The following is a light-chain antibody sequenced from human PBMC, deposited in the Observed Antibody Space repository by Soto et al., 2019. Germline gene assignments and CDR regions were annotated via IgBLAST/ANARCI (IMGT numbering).Light chain of an antibody. CDR1: SGDIGSYKR. Sequence: QSALTQPASVSGSPGQSITISCTGTSGDIGSYKRVPWYQQHPGKAPKLIIYEVTDRPSGVSNRFSGSKSGNTAALTISGRQAEDEAEYYCSSYTNINTRACVFGTGTKLTVL. CDR3: SSYTNINTRACV. J-gene: IGLJ1*01. CDR2: EVT. V-gene: IGLV2-14*01.